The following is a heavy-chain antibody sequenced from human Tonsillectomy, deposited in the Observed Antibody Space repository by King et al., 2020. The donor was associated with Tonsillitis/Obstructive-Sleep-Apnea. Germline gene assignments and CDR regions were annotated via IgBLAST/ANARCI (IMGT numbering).Heavy chain of an antibody. CDR2: ITRRGTST. J-gene: IGHJ4*02. CDR1: GFTFSNYA. V-gene: IGHV3-23*04. CDR3: AKDGGGSVHGYYFDC. Sequence: VQLVESGGGLVQPGGSLRLSCSASGFTFSNYAMSWVRLAPGKGLEWVSVITRRGTSTYYADSVKGRFTISRDNSKNTLYLQINRLRTEDTAVYYCAKDGGGSVHGYYFDCWGPGSLVTVSS. D-gene: IGHD3-16*01.